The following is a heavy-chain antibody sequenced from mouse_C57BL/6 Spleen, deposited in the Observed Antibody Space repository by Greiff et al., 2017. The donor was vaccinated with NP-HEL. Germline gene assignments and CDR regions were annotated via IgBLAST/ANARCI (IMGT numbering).Heavy chain of an antibody. V-gene: IGHV5-15*04. D-gene: IGHD1-1*01. CDR3: ARRLLRSHYYAMDY. J-gene: IGHJ4*01. CDR2: ISNLAYSI. CDR1: GFTFSDYG. Sequence: EVKLMESGGGLVQPGGSLKLSCAASGFTFSDYGMAWVRQAPRKGPEWVAFISNLAYSIYYADTVTGRFTISRENAKNTLYLEMSSLRSEDTAMYYCARRLLRSHYYAMDYWGQGTSVTVSS.